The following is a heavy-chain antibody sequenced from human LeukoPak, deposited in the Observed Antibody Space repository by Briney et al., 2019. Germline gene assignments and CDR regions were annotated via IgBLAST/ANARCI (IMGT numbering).Heavy chain of an antibody. CDR1: GYSFTGYY. CDR2: INPHSGGT. Sequence: ASVKVSCKASGYSFTGYYMHWVRQAPGQGLEWMGWINPHSGGTNCAQTFQGRVTMTRDTSISTASTAYMELSRLRSDDTAVYYCARVSGYFDWLSYFDYWGQGTLVTVSS. J-gene: IGHJ4*02. V-gene: IGHV1-2*02. CDR3: ARVSGYFDWLSYFDY. D-gene: IGHD3-9*01.